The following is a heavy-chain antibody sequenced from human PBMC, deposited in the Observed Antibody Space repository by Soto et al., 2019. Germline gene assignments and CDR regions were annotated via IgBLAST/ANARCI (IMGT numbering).Heavy chain of an antibody. CDR1: GYTFTTYF. J-gene: IGHJ4*02. V-gene: IGHV1-2*02. Sequence: QVQLVQSGAEVVKPGASVKVSCKASGYTFTTYFLHWVRQAPGQGLEWLGWIFPGSSGTNYAQKFQGGVTMTRDTSINTAYMELSRLTSDDTGVYYCAREWQRGTDYWGQGALITVSS. CDR2: IFPGSSGT. D-gene: IGHD6-25*01. CDR3: AREWQRGTDY.